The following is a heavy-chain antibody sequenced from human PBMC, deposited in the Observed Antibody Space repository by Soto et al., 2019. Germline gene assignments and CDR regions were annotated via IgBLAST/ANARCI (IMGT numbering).Heavy chain of an antibody. CDR3: ARAPHDSFFDF. CDR2: VYHTGGT. J-gene: IGHJ4*02. D-gene: IGHD3-22*01. V-gene: IGHV4-38-2*01. Sequence: SDTLSLPCAISAYSISTGYYCGCIRQPPGKGLEWIGSVYHTGGTYYNPSLKSRVTISVDTSKNQSSLKLSSVTAADTAVYYCARAPHDSFFDFWGQGTLVTVSS. CDR1: AYSISTGYY.